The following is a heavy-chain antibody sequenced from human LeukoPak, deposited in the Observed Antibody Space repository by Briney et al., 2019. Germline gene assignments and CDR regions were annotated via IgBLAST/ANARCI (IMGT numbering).Heavy chain of an antibody. CDR1: GGSFSGYY. V-gene: IGHV4-34*01. D-gene: IGHD3-3*01. CDR2: INHSGST. Sequence: SETLSLTCAVYGGSFSGYYWSWIRQPPGKGLEWIGEINHSGSTNYNPSLKSRVTISVDTSKNQFSLKLSSVTAADTAVYYCARCAYYVFWSGLLAYWGQGTMVTVSS. J-gene: IGHJ4*02. CDR3: ARCAYYVFWSGLLAY.